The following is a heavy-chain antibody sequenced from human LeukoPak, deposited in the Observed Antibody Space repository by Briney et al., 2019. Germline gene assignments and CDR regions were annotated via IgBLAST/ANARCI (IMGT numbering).Heavy chain of an antibody. D-gene: IGHD2/OR15-2a*01. CDR3: ARSSDYFTYFGL. Sequence: GGSLRLSCAASGFTVSDYYMTWIRQAPGKGLEWVSYMSSTGNTIYYADSVRGRFTVSRDNAKNSLFLQMDSLRAEDTAVYSCARSSDYFTYFGLWGRGSLVTVSS. V-gene: IGHV3-11*04. J-gene: IGHJ2*01. CDR2: MSSTGNTI. CDR1: GFTVSDYY.